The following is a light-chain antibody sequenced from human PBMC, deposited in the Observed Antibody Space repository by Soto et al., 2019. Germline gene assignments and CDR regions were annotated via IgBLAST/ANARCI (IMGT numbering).Light chain of an antibody. Sequence: QSVLTQPPSVSGAPGQRVTISCTGSSSSIGATYDVHWYQQFPGTAPKLLIYSNNIRPSGVPHRFSGSKSGTSASLAIAGLQAEDEADYYCQSYDSSLSAVVFGGGTKLTVL. CDR2: SNN. CDR1: SSSIGATYD. CDR3: QSYDSSLSAVV. V-gene: IGLV1-40*01. J-gene: IGLJ2*01.